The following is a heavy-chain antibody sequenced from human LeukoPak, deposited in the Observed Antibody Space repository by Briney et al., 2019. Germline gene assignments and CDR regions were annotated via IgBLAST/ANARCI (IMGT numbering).Heavy chain of an antibody. CDR1: GYTFTSYG. CDR3: ARSPGIAAAGIRGNWFDP. D-gene: IGHD6-13*01. J-gene: IGHJ5*02. CDR2: ISAYNGNT. V-gene: IGHV1-18*01. Sequence: ASVKVSCKASGYTFTSYGISWVRQAPGQGLEWMGWISAYNGNTNYAQKLQGRVTMTTDTSTSTAYMELRSLRSEDTAVYYCARSPGIAAAGIRGNWFDPWGQGTLVTVSS.